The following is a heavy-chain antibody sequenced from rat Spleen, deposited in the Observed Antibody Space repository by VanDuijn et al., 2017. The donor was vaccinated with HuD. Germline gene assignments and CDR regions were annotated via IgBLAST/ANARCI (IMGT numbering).Heavy chain of an antibody. Sequence: QVQLKESGPGLVQPSQTLSLTCTVSGLSLTSNSVSWIRQPPGKGLEWMGLIRSNGGTDYSSAIKSRLSISRDTSKSQVFLKMNSLQPEDTGTYYCARHLPARYWGQGVMVTVSS. D-gene: IGHD3-2*01. V-gene: IGHV2-47*01. CDR3: ARHLPARY. CDR1: GLSLTSNS. CDR2: IRSNGGT. J-gene: IGHJ2*01.